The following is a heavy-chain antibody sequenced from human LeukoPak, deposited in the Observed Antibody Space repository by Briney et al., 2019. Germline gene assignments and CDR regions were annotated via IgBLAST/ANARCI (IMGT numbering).Heavy chain of an antibody. CDR2: IGTAGDT. J-gene: IGHJ6*02. D-gene: IGHD2-2*01. V-gene: IGHV3-13*01. CDR1: GFTFSSYD. Sequence: GGSLRLSCAASGFTFSSYDMHWVRQATGKGLEWVSAIGTAGDTYYPGSVKGRFTISRENAKNSLYLQMNSLRAGDTAVYYCARGSKNCSSTSCYGDVYYYGMDVWGQGTTVTVSS. CDR3: ARGSKNCSSTSCYGDVYYYGMDV.